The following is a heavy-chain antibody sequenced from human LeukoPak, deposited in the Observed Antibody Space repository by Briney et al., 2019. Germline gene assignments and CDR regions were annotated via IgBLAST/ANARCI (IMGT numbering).Heavy chain of an antibody. Sequence: DPGGSLRLSCAASGFTFTGNCHWGRQAPGKGLVWVSLIISDGSSTTYADSVKGRFTISRDSAKNTLYLQMNGLGVEDTAVYYCAPIGAGYWGQGTLVTVSS. D-gene: IGHD4/OR15-4a*01. J-gene: IGHJ4*02. V-gene: IGHV3-74*03. CDR3: APIGAGY. CDR2: IISDGSST. CDR1: GFTFTGNC.